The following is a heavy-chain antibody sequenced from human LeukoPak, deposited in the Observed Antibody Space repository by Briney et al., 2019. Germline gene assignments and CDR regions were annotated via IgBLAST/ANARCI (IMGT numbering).Heavy chain of an antibody. D-gene: IGHD2-15*01. CDR3: ARDPGDCSGGSCYSGAFDI. CDR1: GGSISSGGYY. V-gene: IGHV4-31*03. Sequence: SQTLSLTCTVSGGSISSGGYYCSWIRQHPGKGLEWIGYIYYSGSTYYNPSLKSRVTISVDTSKNQFSLKLSSVTAADTAVHYCARDPGDCSGGSCYSGAFDIWGQGTMVTVSS. J-gene: IGHJ3*02. CDR2: IYYSGST.